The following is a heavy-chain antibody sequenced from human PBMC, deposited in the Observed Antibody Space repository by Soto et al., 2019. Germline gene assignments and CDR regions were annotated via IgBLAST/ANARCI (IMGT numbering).Heavy chain of an antibody. CDR2: INHSGST. J-gene: IGHJ6*02. Sequence: LSLTCAVYGGSFSGYYWSWIRQPPGKGLEWIGEINHSGSTNYNPSLKSRVTISVDTSKNQCSLKLSSVTAADTAVYYCARGGLGYCSSTSCDFGYYYYYGMDVWGQGTTVTVSS. D-gene: IGHD2-2*01. V-gene: IGHV4-34*01. CDR3: ARGGLGYCSSTSCDFGYYYYYGMDV. CDR1: GGSFSGYY.